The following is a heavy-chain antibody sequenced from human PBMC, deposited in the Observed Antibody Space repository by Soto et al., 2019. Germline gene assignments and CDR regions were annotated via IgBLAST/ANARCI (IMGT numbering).Heavy chain of an antibody. V-gene: IGHV4-39*01. J-gene: IGHJ6*02. CDR1: GGSISSSSYY. CDR3: ARRLYYDSSGFEGGGMDV. CDR2: IYYSGST. D-gene: IGHD3-22*01. Sequence: NPSETLSLTCTVSGGSISSSSYYWGWIRQPPGKGLEWIGRIYYSGSTYYNPSLKSRVTISVDTSKNQFSLKLSSVTAADTAVYYCARRLYYDSSGFEGGGMDVWGQGTTVTVSS.